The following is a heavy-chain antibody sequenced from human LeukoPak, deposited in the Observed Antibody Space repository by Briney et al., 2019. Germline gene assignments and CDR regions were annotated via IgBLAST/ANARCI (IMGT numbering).Heavy chain of an antibody. D-gene: IGHD2-2*01. CDR1: GFTFSSYW. V-gene: IGHV3-7*01. J-gene: IGHJ3*02. Sequence: GGSLRLSCAASGFTFSSYWMSWVRQAPGKGLEGVANIKQDGSEKYYVDSVKGRFTISRDNAKNSLYLQMNSLRAEDTAVYYCARDSGSSPRDCSSTSCRNDAFDIWGQGTMVTVSS. CDR2: IKQDGSEK. CDR3: ARDSGSSPRDCSSTSCRNDAFDI.